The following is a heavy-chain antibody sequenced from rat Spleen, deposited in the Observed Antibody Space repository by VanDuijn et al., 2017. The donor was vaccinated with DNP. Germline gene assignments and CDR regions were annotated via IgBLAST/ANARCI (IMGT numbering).Heavy chain of an antibody. CDR1: GFTFSNYG. Sequence: EVQLVESGGGLVQPGRSLKLSCTASGFTFSNYGMAWVRQAPAKGLEWVASISSGGGNTYYRDSVKGRFTIFRDNAKSTLYLQMNSLRSEDMATYYCVRWYNSGYYFDYWGQGVMVTVSS. J-gene: IGHJ2*01. CDR3: VRWYNSGYYFDY. CDR2: ISSGGGNT. D-gene: IGHD4-3*01. V-gene: IGHV5S13*01.